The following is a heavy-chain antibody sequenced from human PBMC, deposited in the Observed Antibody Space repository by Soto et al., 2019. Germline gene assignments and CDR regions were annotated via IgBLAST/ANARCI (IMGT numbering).Heavy chain of an antibody. CDR2: ISYDGSNK. Sequence: QVQLVESGGGVVQPGRYLRLSCAASGFTFSSDGMHWVRQAPGKGLEWVAVISYDGSNKYYADSVKGRFTISRDNSKNTLYLKMNSLRAEETAVYYCANYPWFDPWGQGTLVTVSS. V-gene: IGHV3-30*18. J-gene: IGHJ5*02. CDR3: ANYPWFDP. CDR1: GFTFSSDG.